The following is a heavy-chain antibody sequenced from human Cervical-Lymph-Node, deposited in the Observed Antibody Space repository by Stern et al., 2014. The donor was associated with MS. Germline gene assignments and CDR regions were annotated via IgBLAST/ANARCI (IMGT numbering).Heavy chain of an antibody. CDR1: GGSIRSYY. CDR2: IHSSGTT. J-gene: IGHJ4*02. V-gene: IGHV4-59*01. D-gene: IGHD5-24*01. CDR3: ARGAETATPWDF. Sequence: VQLAESGPGLVKPSETLSLTCTVSGGSIRSYYWSWIRQPPGKGLEWIGYIHSSGTTNYKSSLKSRVTISVDTSKNQFSLNLNSVTAADTALYYCARGAETATPWDFWGQGTLVTVSS.